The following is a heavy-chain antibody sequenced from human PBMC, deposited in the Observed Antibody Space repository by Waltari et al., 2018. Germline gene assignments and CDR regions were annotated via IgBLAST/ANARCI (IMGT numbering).Heavy chain of an antibody. CDR2: INSDGIST. V-gene: IGHV3-74*01. CDR1: GFTFSSYW. Sequence: EVQLVESGGGLVQPGGSLRLSCAASGFTFSSYWMHWVRQAPGKGLVWVSRINSDGISTSYADSVKGRFTISRDNAKNTLYLQMNSLRAEDTAVYYCARESQRWLQLNAFDIWGQGTMVTVSS. CDR3: ARESQRWLQLNAFDI. J-gene: IGHJ3*02. D-gene: IGHD5-12*01.